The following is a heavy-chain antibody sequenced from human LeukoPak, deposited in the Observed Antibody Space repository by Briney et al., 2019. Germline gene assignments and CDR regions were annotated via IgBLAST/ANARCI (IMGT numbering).Heavy chain of an antibody. Sequence: PGGSLRLSCAASGFTFSNSWMSWVRQAPGKGLEWVANIKHDGTEKYYVDSVKGRFTISRDNSKNSVYLQMSSLRAEDTAVYYCAREWDGAFDYWGQGTLVTVSS. V-gene: IGHV3-7*01. CDR3: AREWDGAFDY. D-gene: IGHD1-26*01. CDR1: GFTFSNSW. CDR2: IKHDGTEK. J-gene: IGHJ4*02.